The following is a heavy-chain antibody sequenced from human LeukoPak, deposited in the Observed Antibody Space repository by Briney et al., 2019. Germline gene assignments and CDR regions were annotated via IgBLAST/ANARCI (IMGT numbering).Heavy chain of an antibody. CDR1: GYTFNSYG. V-gene: IGHV1-69*04. CDR3: ARDSVLGCGGDCYTHFDY. Sequence: SVKVSCKASGYTFNSYGISWVRQAPGQGLEWMGRIIPILGIANYAQKFQGRVTITADKSTSTAYLELSSLGSEDTAVYYCARDSVLGCGGDCYTHFDYWGQGTLVTVSS. CDR2: IIPILGIA. J-gene: IGHJ4*02. D-gene: IGHD2-21*02.